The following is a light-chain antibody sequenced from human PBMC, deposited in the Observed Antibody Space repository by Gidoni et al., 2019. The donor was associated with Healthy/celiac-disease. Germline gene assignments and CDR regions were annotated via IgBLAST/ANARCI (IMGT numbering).Light chain of an antibody. CDR1: QDISNY. CDR2: DAS. V-gene: IGKV1-33*01. CDR3: QQYYNLLTWT. Sequence: DIQMTQSPSSLSASVGDRVTITCQASQDISNYLNWYQQKSGKAPKLLIYDASNLEAGVPSRFSGSGSGTDFSFTISSLQPEDIATYYCQQYYNLLTWTFGQGTKVEIK. J-gene: IGKJ1*01.